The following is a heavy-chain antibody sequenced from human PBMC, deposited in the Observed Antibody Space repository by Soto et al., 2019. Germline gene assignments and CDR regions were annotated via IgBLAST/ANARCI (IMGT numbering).Heavy chain of an antibody. CDR1: GFTFSSYA. Sequence: EVQLLESGGGLVQPGGSLGLSCAASGFTFSSYAMSWVRQAPGKGLEWVSAISGSGGSTYYADSVKGRFTISRDNSKNTLYLQMNSLRAEDTAVYYCAKTFDFWSGYYTGGMDYWGQGTLVTVSS. J-gene: IGHJ4*02. D-gene: IGHD3-3*01. V-gene: IGHV3-23*01. CDR3: AKTFDFWSGYYTGGMDY. CDR2: ISGSGGST.